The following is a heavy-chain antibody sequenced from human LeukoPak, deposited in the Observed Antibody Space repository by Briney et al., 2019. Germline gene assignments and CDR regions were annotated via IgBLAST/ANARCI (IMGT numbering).Heavy chain of an antibody. CDR3: AKLSGSFDY. J-gene: IGHJ4*02. D-gene: IGHD1-26*01. V-gene: IGHV3-23*01. CDR2: ISGSGGST. Sequence: GGSLRLSCAASGFSFITYAMIWVRQAPGKGLEWVSAISGSGGSTYYADSVKGRFTISRDNSKSTLYLQMSSLRAEDTAVYYCAKLSGSFDYWGQGTLVTVSS. CDR1: GFSFITYA.